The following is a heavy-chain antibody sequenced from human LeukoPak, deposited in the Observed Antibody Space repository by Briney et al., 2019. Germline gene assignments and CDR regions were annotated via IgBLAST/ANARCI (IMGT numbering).Heavy chain of an antibody. CDR2: IYPGDSDT. CDR3: ARQARYYDSSGYYFGSDYYFDY. V-gene: IGHV5-51*01. CDR1: GYSFTSYW. J-gene: IGHJ4*02. D-gene: IGHD3-22*01. Sequence: GESLKISCKGSGYSFTSYWIGWVRQMPGKGLEWMGIIYPGDSDTRYSPSFQGQVTISADKSISTAYLQWSSLKASDTAMYYCARQARYYDSSGYYFGSDYYFDYWGQGTLVTVSS.